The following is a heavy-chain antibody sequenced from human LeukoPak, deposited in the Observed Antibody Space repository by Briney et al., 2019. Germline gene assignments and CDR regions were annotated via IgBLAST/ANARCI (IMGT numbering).Heavy chain of an antibody. Sequence: ASVKVSCKASGYTFTGYYMHWVRQAPGQGLEWMGWINPNSGGTNYAQKFQGWVTMTRDTSISTAYMELSRLRSDDTAVYYCARELKIGIAVAGARGAFDIWGQGTMDTVSS. D-gene: IGHD6-19*01. V-gene: IGHV1-2*04. J-gene: IGHJ3*02. CDR1: GYTFTGYY. CDR2: INPNSGGT. CDR3: ARELKIGIAVAGARGAFDI.